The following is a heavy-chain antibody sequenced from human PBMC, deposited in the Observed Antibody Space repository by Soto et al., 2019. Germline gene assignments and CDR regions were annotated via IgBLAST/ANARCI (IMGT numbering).Heavy chain of an antibody. V-gene: IGHV1-69*01. Sequence: QVQLVQSGAEVKKPGSSVKVSCTASGGSLRNSVISWVRQAPAQRLEWMGGVIPILGTANYARQFQGRVTMRADEATSTAYMALSSLSPDATDVYYCARLGHPGHWGPGTLVIVSS. CDR1: GGSLRNSV. J-gene: IGHJ4*02. CDR2: VIPILGTA. CDR3: ARLGHPGH.